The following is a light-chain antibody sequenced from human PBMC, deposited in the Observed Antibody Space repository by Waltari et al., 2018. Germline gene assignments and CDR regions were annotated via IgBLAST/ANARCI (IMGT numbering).Light chain of an antibody. Sequence: EVVMTQSPATLSVPPGERVTVSCRASQSVGSNLAWYEQKPGQAPSPLIYAASTRATGIPARFSGSGSGTEFTLTISSLQSEDFAVYYCQQYNNWPPITFGQGTRLEYK. CDR1: QSVGSN. J-gene: IGKJ5*01. V-gene: IGKV3-15*01. CDR3: QQYNNWPPIT. CDR2: AAS.